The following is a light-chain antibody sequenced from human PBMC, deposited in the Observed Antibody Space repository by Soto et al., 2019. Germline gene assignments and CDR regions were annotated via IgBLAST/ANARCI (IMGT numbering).Light chain of an antibody. CDR1: SSNIGAGYD. CDR2: GNS. V-gene: IGLV1-40*01. J-gene: IGLJ2*01. CDR3: QSYDSSLSVHVV. Sequence: QSALTQPPSVSGAPGQRVTISCTGSSSNIGAGYDVHWYQQLPGTAPKLLIYGNSNRPSGVPDRFSGSKSGTSASLAITGLQAEDEADYYCQSYDSSLSVHVVFGGGTKL.